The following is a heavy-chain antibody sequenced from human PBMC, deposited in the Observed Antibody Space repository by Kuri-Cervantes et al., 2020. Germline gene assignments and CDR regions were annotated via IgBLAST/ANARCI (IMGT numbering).Heavy chain of an antibody. CDR3: ARDGTAVAGFFDF. CDR2: ISGSGGST. V-gene: IGHV3-23*01. J-gene: IGHJ4*02. D-gene: IGHD6-19*01. CDR1: GFTFSSYA. Sequence: GGSLRLSCAASGFTFSSYAMSWVRQAPGKGLEWVSAISGSGGSTYYADSVKGRFTISRDNSKNTLYLQMNTLTVEDTAVYYCARDGTAVAGFFDFWGQGSLVTVSS.